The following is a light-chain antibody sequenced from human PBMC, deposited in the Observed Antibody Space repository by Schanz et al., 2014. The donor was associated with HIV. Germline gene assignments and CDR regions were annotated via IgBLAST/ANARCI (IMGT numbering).Light chain of an antibody. CDR3: SSYTSSSTLV. CDR1: SSDVGGYNY. V-gene: IGLV2-14*03. J-gene: IGLJ2*01. CDR2: DVS. Sequence: ALTQPASVSGSPGQSITISCTGTSSDVGGYNYVSWYQQHPGKAPKLMIYDVSNRPSGVSNRFSGSKSGNTASLTISGLQAEDEADYYCSSYTSSSTLVFGGGTKLTVL.